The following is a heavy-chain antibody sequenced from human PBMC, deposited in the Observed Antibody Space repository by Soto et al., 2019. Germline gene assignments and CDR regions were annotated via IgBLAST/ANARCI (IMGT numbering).Heavy chain of an antibody. Sequence: ASVKVSCKGSGYTFTDYFIHWVPHAPGQGFEWMGWINPNSRGTNYAQKFQGRVTMTRDTSNSTAYMELRGLRSDDTAVYYCARVTLKAGNWFDPWGQGTLVTVSS. CDR1: GYTFTDYF. CDR3: ARVTLKAGNWFDP. J-gene: IGHJ5*02. V-gene: IGHV1-2*02. CDR2: INPNSRGT.